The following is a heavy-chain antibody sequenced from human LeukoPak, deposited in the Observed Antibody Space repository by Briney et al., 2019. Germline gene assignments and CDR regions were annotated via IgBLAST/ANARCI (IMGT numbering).Heavy chain of an antibody. V-gene: IGHV4-39*01. J-gene: IGHJ4*02. CDR2: VYYSGSP. Sequence: PSETLSLTCSVSGGPIRSSHYYWRWIRQPPGQGLEWIASVYYSGSPYYTPSLRSRVTISIDTSKNQYSLKLTSVTAADTAVFYCARQGGDNGYYYCDFGGQGNLLTVS. CDR1: GGPIRSSHYY. D-gene: IGHD4-17*01. CDR3: ARQGGDNGYYYCDF.